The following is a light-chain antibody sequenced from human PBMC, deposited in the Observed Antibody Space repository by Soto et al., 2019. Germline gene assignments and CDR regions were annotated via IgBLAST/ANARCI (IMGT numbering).Light chain of an antibody. CDR2: GAS. CDR1: QNIINN. Sequence: DIQMTQSPSSLSASVGDSVSITCRASQNIINNLNWYQEKPGKAPKLLIFGASSLQSGVLSRFSGSGSGTDFTLTISSLQPEDFATYFCQQSYTTVYTFGPGTNLEVK. V-gene: IGKV1-39*01. CDR3: QQSYTTVYT. J-gene: IGKJ2*01.